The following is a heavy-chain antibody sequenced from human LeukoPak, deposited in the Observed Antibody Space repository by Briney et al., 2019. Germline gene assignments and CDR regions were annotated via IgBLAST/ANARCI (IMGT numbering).Heavy chain of an antibody. CDR2: ISHDGSHK. CDR3: AKGIGSESDF. CDR1: GFTFSHYG. J-gene: IGHJ4*02. V-gene: IGHV3-30*18. D-gene: IGHD2-21*01. Sequence: GGSLRLSCAGSGFTFSHYGMHWVRQAPGRGLEWVAVISHDGSHKNYAGSVKGRFSISRDNSKDTLYLQLNSLRAEDTAAYYCAKGIGSESDFWGQGTLVTVSS.